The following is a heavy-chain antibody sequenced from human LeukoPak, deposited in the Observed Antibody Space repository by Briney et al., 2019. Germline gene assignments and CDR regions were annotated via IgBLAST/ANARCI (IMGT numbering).Heavy chain of an antibody. J-gene: IGHJ5*02. CDR1: GGSISSSSYY. CDR3: SGAWSINWFDP. D-gene: IGHD2-8*02. V-gene: IGHV4-39*01. Sequence: KASETLSLTCTVSGGSISSSSYYWGWIRQPPGKGLERIGSIYYSGSTYYNPSLKSRVTISVDTSKNQFSLKLSSVTAADTAVYYCSGAWSINWFDPWGQGTLVTVSS. CDR2: IYYSGST.